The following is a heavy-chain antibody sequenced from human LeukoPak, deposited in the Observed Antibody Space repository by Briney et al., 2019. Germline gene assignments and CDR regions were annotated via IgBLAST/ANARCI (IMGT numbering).Heavy chain of an antibody. CDR3: AREVGAYDSSGYFDY. D-gene: IGHD3-22*01. CDR2: ISAYNGNT. J-gene: IGHJ4*02. CDR1: GYTFTSYG. V-gene: IGHV1-18*01. Sequence: ASVEVSCKASGYTFTSYGISWVRQAPGQGLEWMGWISAYNGNTNYAQKLQGRVTMTTDTSTSTAYMELRSLRSDDTAVYYCAREVGAYDSSGYFDYWGQGTLVTVSS.